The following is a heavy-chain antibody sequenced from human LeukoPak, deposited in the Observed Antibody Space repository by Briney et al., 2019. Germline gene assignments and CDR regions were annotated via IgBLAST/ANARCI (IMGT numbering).Heavy chain of an antibody. D-gene: IGHD1-1*01. CDR1: GGSISGSSYY. CDR2: IYYSGST. Sequence: SETRSLTCNVSGGSISGSSYYCGWIRQPPGKGLEWIGNIYYSGSTYYNPSLKSRVTISVDTSKSQFSLKLRSVTAADTAVYYCARATTTWSEYYFDYWGQGTLVTVSS. V-gene: IGHV4-39*07. CDR3: ARATTTWSEYYFDY. J-gene: IGHJ4*02.